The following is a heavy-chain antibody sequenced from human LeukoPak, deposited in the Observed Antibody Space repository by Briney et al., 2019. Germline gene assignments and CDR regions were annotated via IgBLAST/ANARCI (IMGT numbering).Heavy chain of an antibody. D-gene: IGHD6-6*01. CDR3: ARDQGAARPDTFDY. J-gene: IGHJ4*02. V-gene: IGHV3-20*04. CDR1: GFTFDDYG. Sequence: GGSLRLSCAASGFTFDDYGMSWVRQAPGKGLEWVSGINWNGGSTGYADSVKGRFTISRDNAKNSLYLQMNSLRAEDTAVYYCARDQGAARPDTFDYWGQGTLVTVSS. CDR2: INWNGGST.